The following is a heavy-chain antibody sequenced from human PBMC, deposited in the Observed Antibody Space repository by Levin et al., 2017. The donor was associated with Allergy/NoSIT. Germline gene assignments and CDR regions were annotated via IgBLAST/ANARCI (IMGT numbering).Heavy chain of an antibody. CDR2: ISGSGGST. V-gene: IGHV3-23*01. D-gene: IGHD2-15*01. CDR3: AKGDYCSGGSCYFYFDY. CDR1: GFTFSSYA. Sequence: GGSLRLSCAASGFTFSSYAMSWVRQAPGEGLEWVSAISGSGGSTYYADSVKGRFTISRDNSKNTLYLQMNSLRAEDTAVYYCAKGDYCSGGSCYFYFDYWGQGTLVTVSS. J-gene: IGHJ4*02.